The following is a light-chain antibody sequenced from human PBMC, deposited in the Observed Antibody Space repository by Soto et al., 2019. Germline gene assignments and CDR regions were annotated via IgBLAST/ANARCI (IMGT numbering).Light chain of an antibody. V-gene: IGKV1-39*01. Sequence: DVQMTQSPSSLSASVGDRVTITCRASESITNYLNWYQQKPGKAPKLLIYATSILQNGVPSRFSGTGSGTDFTLIISSLQPEDFATYYSQQSYSTPWTFGQGTRVEI. CDR2: ATS. J-gene: IGKJ1*01. CDR1: ESITNY. CDR3: QQSYSTPWT.